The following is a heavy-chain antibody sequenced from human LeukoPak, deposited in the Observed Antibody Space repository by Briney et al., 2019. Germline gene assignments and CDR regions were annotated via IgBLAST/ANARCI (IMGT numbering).Heavy chain of an antibody. CDR2: IWYDGSSK. Sequence: GGSPRLSCAASGFTFSSYGMHWVRQAPGKGLEWVALIWYDGSSKHYADSVRGRFTISRDNSKNTLYLQMNSLRAEDTAVYYCARDFELSHWGQGTLVTVSS. V-gene: IGHV3-33*01. CDR3: ARDFELSH. CDR1: GFTFSSYG. D-gene: IGHD3-16*02. J-gene: IGHJ4*02.